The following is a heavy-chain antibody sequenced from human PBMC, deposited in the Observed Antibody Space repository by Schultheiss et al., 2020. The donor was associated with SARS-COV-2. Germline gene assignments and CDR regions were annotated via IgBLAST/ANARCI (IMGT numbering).Heavy chain of an antibody. CDR2: VSGSGGGT. CDR3: AKFSSSSGKD. D-gene: IGHD6-13*01. J-gene: IGHJ4*02. CDR1: GFTFDDYA. Sequence: GGSLRLSCAGSGFTFDDYAMHWVRQAPGKGLEWVSGVSGSGGGTFYADSVKGRFTISRDNSKNTLYLQMNSLRAEDTAVYYCAKFSSSSGKDWGQGTLVTVSS. V-gene: IGHV3-23*01.